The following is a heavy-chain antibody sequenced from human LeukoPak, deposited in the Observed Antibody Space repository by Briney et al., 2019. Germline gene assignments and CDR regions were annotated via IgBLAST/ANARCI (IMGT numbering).Heavy chain of an antibody. CDR1: GFTFSSSY. CDR3: AKGVPAVGRVFDY. Sequence: GGSLRLSCAASGFTFSSSYMNWVRQAPGKGLEWVSAIYSGGSTYYADSVKGRFTISRDNSKHTPYLQMKTVSAEDTAVYYCAKGVPAVGRVFDYWGQGTLVTVSS. CDR2: IYSGGST. V-gene: IGHV3-66*02. J-gene: IGHJ4*02. D-gene: IGHD6-13*01.